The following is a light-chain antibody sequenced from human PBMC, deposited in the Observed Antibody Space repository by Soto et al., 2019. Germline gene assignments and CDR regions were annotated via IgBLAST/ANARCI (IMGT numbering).Light chain of an antibody. CDR1: QSVTSF. V-gene: IGKV3-11*01. CDR2: DVS. CDR3: QQRSNWPLT. J-gene: IGKJ4*01. Sequence: EIVLTQSPVTLSLSPGERATLSCRASQSVTSFLAWYQQKPGQAPRLLIYDVSNRATGIPARFSGSGSGTELTLTISSLEPEDFAVYYCQQRSNWPLTFGGGTKVEIK.